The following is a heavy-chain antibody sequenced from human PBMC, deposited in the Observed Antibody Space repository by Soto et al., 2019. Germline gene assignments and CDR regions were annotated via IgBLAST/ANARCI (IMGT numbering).Heavy chain of an antibody. CDR1: GASTSSYY. CDR2: LYNSGST. Sequence: QVQPQESGPGLVEPSETLSLTCTVSGASTSSYYWGWIRQPPGKGLEWIGSLYNSGSTTYNPSLRGRVTISLDTSKNHFSLKLTSVTAADTAVYYCAYTQQWLAFDYWGQGTLVTV. D-gene: IGHD6-19*01. V-gene: IGHV4-59*01. CDR3: AYTQQWLAFDY. J-gene: IGHJ4*02.